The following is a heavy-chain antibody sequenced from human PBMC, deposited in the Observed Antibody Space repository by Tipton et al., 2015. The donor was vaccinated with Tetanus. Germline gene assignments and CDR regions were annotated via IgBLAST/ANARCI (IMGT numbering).Heavy chain of an antibody. CDR3: ARYWQGYDYIPPENYYGMDV. J-gene: IGHJ6*02. V-gene: IGHV1-69*01. Sequence: QSGPEVKKPGSSVKVSCKASGGTFSSYAISWVRQAPGQGLEWMGGIIPIFGTANYAQKFQGRVTITADESTSTAYMELSSLRSEDTAVYYCARYWQGYDYIPPENYYGMDVWGQGTTVTVSS. CDR2: IIPIFGTA. D-gene: IGHD5-12*01. CDR1: GGTFSSYA.